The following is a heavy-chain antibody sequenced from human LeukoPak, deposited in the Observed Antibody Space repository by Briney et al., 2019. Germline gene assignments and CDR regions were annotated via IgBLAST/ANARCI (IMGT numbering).Heavy chain of an antibody. CDR2: ISTYNGDT. CDR3: ARDPSNTSGWYIYFDY. Sequence: HGASVKVSCKASGYPFKIYAISWVRQAPGQGLEWMGWISTYNGDTKYAQKFQGRVTMTTDTSTSTAYMELRSLRSDDRAVYYCARDPSNTSGWYIYFDYWGQGALVTVSS. CDR1: GYPFKIYA. D-gene: IGHD6-19*01. V-gene: IGHV1-18*01. J-gene: IGHJ4*02.